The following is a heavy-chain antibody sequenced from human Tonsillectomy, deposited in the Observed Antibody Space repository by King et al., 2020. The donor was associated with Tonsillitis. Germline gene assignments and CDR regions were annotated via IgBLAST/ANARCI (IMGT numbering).Heavy chain of an antibody. Sequence: QLQESGPGLVKPSETLSLTCTVSGGSISSYYWSWIRQPPGQGLEWIGYIYYSGSTNYNPSLKSRVTISVDTSKNQFSLKLSSLTAADTAVYYCARGIAGYQGDYYNYMDVWGKGTTVTVSS. D-gene: IGHD6-13*01. CDR1: GGSISSYY. CDR3: ARGIAGYQGDYYNYMDV. J-gene: IGHJ6*03. V-gene: IGHV4-59*01. CDR2: IYYSGST.